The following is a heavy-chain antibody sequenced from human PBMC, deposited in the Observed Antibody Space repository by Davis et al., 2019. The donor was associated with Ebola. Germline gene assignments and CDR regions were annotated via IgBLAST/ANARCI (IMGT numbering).Heavy chain of an antibody. Sequence: GESLKISCAASGFTFSSYGMHWVRQAPGKGLEWVAVISYDGSNKYYADSVKGRFTISRDNSKNTLYLQMNSLRAEDTAVYYCAREHYDFWSGYYSRRADAFDIWGQGTMVTVSS. CDR2: ISYDGSNK. CDR3: AREHYDFWSGYYSRRADAFDI. V-gene: IGHV3-30*03. J-gene: IGHJ3*02. CDR1: GFTFSSYG. D-gene: IGHD3-3*01.